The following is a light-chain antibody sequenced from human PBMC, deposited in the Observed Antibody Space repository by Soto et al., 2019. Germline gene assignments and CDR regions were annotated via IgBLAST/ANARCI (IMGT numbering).Light chain of an antibody. CDR2: DVS. J-gene: IGLJ1*01. CDR3: CSYAGSYFYV. CDR1: SSVVGGYNY. V-gene: IGLV2-11*01. Sequence: HSVLTQPRSVFGSPGQSVTISCTGTSSVVGGYNYVSWYQQHPGKAPKLMIYDVSKRPSGVPDRFSGSKSGNTASLTISGLQAEDEDDYYCCSYAGSYFYVFGTGAKVTVL.